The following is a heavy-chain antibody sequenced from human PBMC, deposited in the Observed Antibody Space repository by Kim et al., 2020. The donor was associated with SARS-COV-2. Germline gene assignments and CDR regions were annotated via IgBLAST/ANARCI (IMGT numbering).Heavy chain of an antibody. CDR1: GFTFSSYS. Sequence: GGSLRLSCAASGFTFSSYSMNWVRQAPGKGLEWVSSISSSSYIYYADSVKGRFTISRDNAKNSLYLQMNSLRAEDTAVYYCARDGTGGRYFDYTPWGGMDVWGQGTTVTVSS. CDR2: ISSSSYI. V-gene: IGHV3-21*01. D-gene: IGHD3-9*01. CDR3: ARDGTGGRYFDYTPWGGMDV. J-gene: IGHJ6*02.